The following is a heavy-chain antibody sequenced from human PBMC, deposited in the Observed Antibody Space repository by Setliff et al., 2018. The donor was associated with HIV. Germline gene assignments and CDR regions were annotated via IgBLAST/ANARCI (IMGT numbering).Heavy chain of an antibody. CDR2: INYSGYT. CDR1: GGSISSDSYY. V-gene: IGHV4-39*01. CDR3: ARLFQWMSYSFDI. Sequence: SETLSLTCTVSGGSISSDSYYWGWIRQPPGKGLEWIASINYSGYTYHNPSLKTRVTISIDTSKGQFSLKLNSITAADTGVYYCARLFQWMSYSFDIWGQGTVVTVSS. D-gene: IGHD5-12*01. J-gene: IGHJ3*02.